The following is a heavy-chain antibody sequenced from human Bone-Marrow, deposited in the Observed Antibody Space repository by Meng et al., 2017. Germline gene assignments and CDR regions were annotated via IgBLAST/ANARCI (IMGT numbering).Heavy chain of an antibody. CDR3: ARTHRKAAAIHY. CDR2: INHSGST. J-gene: IGHJ4*02. CDR1: GGSFVSYY. Sequence: QLYLTQAVASLRTPLEPLTLTAAFYGGSFVSYYCSWIRQPPGKGLEWIWEINHSGSTNYNPSLKSRVTISVDTSKNQFSLKLSSVTAADTAVYYCARTHRKAAAIHYWGQGTLVTVSS. D-gene: IGHD6-13*01. V-gene: IGHV4-34*01.